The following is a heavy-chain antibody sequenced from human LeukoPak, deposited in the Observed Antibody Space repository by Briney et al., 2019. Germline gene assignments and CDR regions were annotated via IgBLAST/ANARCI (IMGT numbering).Heavy chain of an antibody. V-gene: IGHV3-30-3*01. CDR2: ISYDGSNK. J-gene: IGHJ5*02. CDR3: ARDLGYDYYDSSGYENWFDP. D-gene: IGHD3-22*01. CDR1: GFTFSGYA. Sequence: GRSLRLSCAASGFTFSGYAMHWVRQAPGKGLEWVAVISYDGSNKYYADSVKGRFTISRDNSKNTLYLQMNSLRAEDTAVYYCARDLGYDYYDSSGYENWFDPWGQGTLVTVSS.